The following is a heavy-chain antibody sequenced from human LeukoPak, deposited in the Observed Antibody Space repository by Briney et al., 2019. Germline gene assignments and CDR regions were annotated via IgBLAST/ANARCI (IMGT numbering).Heavy chain of an antibody. CDR2: IVTDGSA. J-gene: IGHJ4*02. V-gene: IGHV3-53*01. CDR3: ARGRPQSSVYGY. D-gene: IGHD5-24*01. CDR1: GSIVSTNF. Sequence: PGGSLRLSCAASGSIVSTNFLTWVRQAPGKGLEWVSVIVTDGSAFYADSVKGRFTISRDSSKNTLYLQMNSLRAEDTAVYYCARGRPQSSVYGYWGQGTLVTVSS.